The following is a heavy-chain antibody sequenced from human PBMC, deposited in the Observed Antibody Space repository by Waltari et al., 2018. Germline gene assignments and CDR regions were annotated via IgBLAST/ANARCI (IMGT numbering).Heavy chain of an antibody. Sequence: EVQLVESGGGLVQPGGSLRLSCAASGFTFSDHWIHWVRQAPGKGLVWCSYINKDGRRTAYADSVKGRFTISRDNARNTLYLQMNSLRVEDTAVYYCARGGWGAVDYWGQGSLVTVSS. D-gene: IGHD7-27*01. J-gene: IGHJ4*02. CDR2: INKDGRRT. CDR3: ARGGWGAVDY. V-gene: IGHV3-74*01. CDR1: GFTFSDHW.